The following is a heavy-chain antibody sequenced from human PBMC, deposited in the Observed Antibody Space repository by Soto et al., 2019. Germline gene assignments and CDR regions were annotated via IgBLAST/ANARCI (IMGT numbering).Heavy chain of an antibody. J-gene: IGHJ5*02. CDR2: IYHSGST. Sequence: SETLSLTCAVPGYSISSGYYWGWIRQPPGKGLEWIGSIYHSGSTYYNPSLKSRVTISVDTSKNQFSLKLSSVTAADTAVYYCAREDPYYYGSGGLNWFDPWGQGTLVTVSS. CDR1: GYSISSGYY. V-gene: IGHV4-38-2*02. CDR3: AREDPYYYGSGGLNWFDP. D-gene: IGHD3-10*01.